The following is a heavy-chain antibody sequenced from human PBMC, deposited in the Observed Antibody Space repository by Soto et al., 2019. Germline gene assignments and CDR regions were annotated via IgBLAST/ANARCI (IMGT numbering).Heavy chain of an antibody. D-gene: IGHD2-15*01. CDR3: ARGDCTGAYCYSWPFNYGVDV. V-gene: IGHV3-33*08. CDR2: IRYDGSNK. CDR1: GFTFNTYG. J-gene: IGHJ6*02. Sequence: GGSLRLSCTTSGFTFNTYGMYWVRQAPGKGLEWVAIIRYDGSNKYYGDSVKGRFTISRDNSKNTLYLQMNSLRAEDTALYYCARGDCTGAYCYSWPFNYGVDVWGQGTTVTVSS.